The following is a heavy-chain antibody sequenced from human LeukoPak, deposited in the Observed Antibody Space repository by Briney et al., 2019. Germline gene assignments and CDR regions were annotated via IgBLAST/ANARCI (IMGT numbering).Heavy chain of an antibody. CDR1: GFTFDDYA. CDR2: INWNSGSK. V-gene: IGHV3-9*01. Sequence: PGGSLRLSRAASGFTFDDYAIHWVRQAPGKGLEWVSGINWNSGSKHYADSVKGRFTISRDNAKTSLYLQMNSLRAEDTALYYCAKDFSSGYYYFDYWGQGTLVTVSS. J-gene: IGHJ4*02. D-gene: IGHD3-22*01. CDR3: AKDFSSGYYYFDY.